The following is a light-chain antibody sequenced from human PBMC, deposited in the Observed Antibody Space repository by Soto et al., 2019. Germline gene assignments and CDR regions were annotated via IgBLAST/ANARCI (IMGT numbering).Light chain of an antibody. Sequence: DIQMTQSPSTLSASVGDRVTITCRPSQSVSTWLAWYQQKPGEAPNLLIYEASRLQSGVPSRFSGSASGREFTLTITNLQPDDVATYYCQPYNDHQWTFGQGTKVDIK. CDR1: QSVSTW. CDR2: EAS. J-gene: IGKJ1*01. CDR3: QPYNDHQWT. V-gene: IGKV1-5*01.